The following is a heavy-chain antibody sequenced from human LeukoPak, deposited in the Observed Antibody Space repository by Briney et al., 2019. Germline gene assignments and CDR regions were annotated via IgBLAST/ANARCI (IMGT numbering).Heavy chain of an antibody. D-gene: IGHD1-26*01. Sequence: GGSLRLSCAASGFTFSSYATSWVRQAPGKGLEWVSAISGSGGSTYYADSVKGRFTISRDNSKNTLYLQMNSLRAEATAVYYCAKSRVSGGDYWGQGTLVTVSS. V-gene: IGHV3-23*01. CDR3: AKSRVSGGDY. CDR2: ISGSGGST. J-gene: IGHJ4*02. CDR1: GFTFSSYA.